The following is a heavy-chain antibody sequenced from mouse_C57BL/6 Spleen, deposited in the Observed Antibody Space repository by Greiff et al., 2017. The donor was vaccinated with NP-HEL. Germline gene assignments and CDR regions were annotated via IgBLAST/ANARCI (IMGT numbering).Heavy chain of an antibody. Sequence: VQVVESGPGLVQPSQSLSITCTVSGFSLTSYGVHWVRQSPGKGLEWLGVIWSGGSTDYNAAFISRLSISKDNSKSQVFFKMNSLQADDTAIYYCARRSNYVAMDYWGQGTSVTVSS. CDR2: IWSGGST. J-gene: IGHJ4*01. CDR3: ARRSNYVAMDY. D-gene: IGHD2-5*01. V-gene: IGHV2-2*01. CDR1: GFSLTSYG.